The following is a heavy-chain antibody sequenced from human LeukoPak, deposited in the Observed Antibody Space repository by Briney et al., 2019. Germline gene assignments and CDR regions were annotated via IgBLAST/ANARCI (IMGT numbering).Heavy chain of an antibody. V-gene: IGHV4-59*12. CDR2: IYYSGST. D-gene: IGHD2-2*01. J-gene: IGHJ4*02. CDR1: GGSISSYY. CDR3: ARDLRYCSSTSCYGGPSDY. Sequence: SETLSLTCTVSGGSISSYYWSWIRQPPGKGLEWIGYIYYSGSTNYNPSLKSRVTISVDTSKNQFSLKLSSVTAADTAVYYSARDLRYCSSTSCYGGPSDYWGQGTLVTVSS.